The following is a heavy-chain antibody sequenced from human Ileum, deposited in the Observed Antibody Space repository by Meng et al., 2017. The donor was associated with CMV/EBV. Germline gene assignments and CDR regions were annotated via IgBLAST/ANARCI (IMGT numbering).Heavy chain of an antibody. CDR2: IKPNRGGT. Sequence: EQMVESGSGVKTPGHTLTDTCKASAYSFTRYKMHRVRQAPGQWLEWMGWIKPNRGGTNDPQKFQGRVTMNRETSISTAYMELSRLTSHETAVYYCARDFVAGYSMSSTGFDYWGQGTLVTVSS. J-gene: IGHJ4*02. CDR1: AYSFTRYK. CDR3: ARDFVAGYSMSSTGFDY. D-gene: IGHD6-6*01. V-gene: IGHV1-2*02.